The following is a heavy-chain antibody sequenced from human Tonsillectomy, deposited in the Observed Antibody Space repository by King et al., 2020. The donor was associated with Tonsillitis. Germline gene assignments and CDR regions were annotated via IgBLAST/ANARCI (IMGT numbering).Heavy chain of an antibody. CDR1: GYTFTSYG. D-gene: IGHD2-2*01. J-gene: IGHJ6*02. CDR2: ISAYNGNT. CDR3: ARGPHSYCSSTSCPGNGMDV. Sequence: VQLVESGAEVKKPGASVKVSCKASGYTFTSYGISWVRQAPGQGLEWMGWISAYNGNTKYSQKLQGRGTKTTDTSTSTAYMELRSLGSDDTAVYYCARGPHSYCSSTSCPGNGMDVWGQGTTVTVSS. V-gene: IGHV1-18*01.